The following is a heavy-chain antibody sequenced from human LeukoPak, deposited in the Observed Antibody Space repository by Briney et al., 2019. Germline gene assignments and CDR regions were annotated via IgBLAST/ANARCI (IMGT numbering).Heavy chain of an antibody. D-gene: IGHD6-13*01. CDR2: TYYRSKWYN. J-gene: IGHJ6*03. Sequence: SPTLSLTCAISGDSVSSNSAAWNWLRQSPSRGLEWLGRTYYRSKWYNDYAVSVKSRITINPDTSKNQFSLQLNSVTPEDTAVYYCARDQGSSWYSDYYYMDVWGKGTTVTVSS. CDR3: ARDQGSSWYSDYYYMDV. CDR1: GDSVSSNSAA. V-gene: IGHV6-1*01.